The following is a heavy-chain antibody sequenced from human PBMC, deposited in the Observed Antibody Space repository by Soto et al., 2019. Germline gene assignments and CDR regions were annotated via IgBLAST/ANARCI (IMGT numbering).Heavy chain of an antibody. CDR1: GFTFSDHY. D-gene: IGHD3-10*01. V-gene: IGHV3-72*01. CDR2: IRNKANSYTT. J-gene: IGHJ4*02. Sequence: EVQLVESWGGLVQPGGSLRLSCAASGFTFSDHYMEWVRQAPGKGLEWVGRIRNKANSYTTEYGASVKGRFTISRDDSKNSLSLQMNSLKTEDTAVYYCASAWFGELKYFDSWGQGTLVTVSS. CDR3: ASAWFGELKYFDS.